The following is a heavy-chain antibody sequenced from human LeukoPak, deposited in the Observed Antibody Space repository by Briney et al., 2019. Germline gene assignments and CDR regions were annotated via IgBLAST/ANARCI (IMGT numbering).Heavy chain of an antibody. V-gene: IGHV3-74*01. CDR3: ARRSAAKDAFDI. CDR2: IKSDGSST. CDR1: GFTFSYYG. Sequence: PGGSLRLSCAASGFTFSYYGMHWVRQAPGKGLVWVSRIKSDGSSTSYADSVKGRFTISRDNAKNTLYLQMNSLRAEDTAVYYCARRSAAKDAFDIWGQGTMVTVSS. J-gene: IGHJ3*02. D-gene: IGHD6-25*01.